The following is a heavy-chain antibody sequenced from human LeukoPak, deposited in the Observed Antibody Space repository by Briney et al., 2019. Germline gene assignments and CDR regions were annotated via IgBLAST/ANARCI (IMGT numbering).Heavy chain of an antibody. CDR3: AKHYPTHDYGDYGGGRYYYYYMDV. Sequence: GGSLRLSCAASGFTSSSYAMSWVRQAPGEGVEWVSAISGGGGSTHYGDSVKGRFTISRDNSKNTLYLQMNSLRAEDTAVYYCAKHYPTHDYGDYGGGRYYYYYMDVWGKGTTVTDSS. D-gene: IGHD4-17*01. CDR1: GFTSSSYA. J-gene: IGHJ6*03. CDR2: ISGGGGST. V-gene: IGHV3-23*01.